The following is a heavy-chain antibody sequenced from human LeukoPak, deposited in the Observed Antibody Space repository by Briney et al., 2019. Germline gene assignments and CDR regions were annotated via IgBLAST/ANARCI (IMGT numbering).Heavy chain of an antibody. CDR3: ARGGYDFWSGYLDAFDI. D-gene: IGHD3-3*01. V-gene: IGHV4-59*01. Sequence: SETLSLTCTVSGGYISSYYWSWIRQPPGKGLEWIGYIYYSGSTNYTPSLKSRVTISVDTSKNQFSLKLSSVTAADTAVYYCARGGYDFWSGYLDAFDIWGQGTMVTVSS. CDR1: GGYISSYY. CDR2: IYYSGST. J-gene: IGHJ3*02.